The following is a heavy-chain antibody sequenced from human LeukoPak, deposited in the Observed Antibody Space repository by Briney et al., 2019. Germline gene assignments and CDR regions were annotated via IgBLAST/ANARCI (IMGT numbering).Heavy chain of an antibody. J-gene: IGHJ5*02. Sequence: ASAKVSCKASGYTFTGYYMHWVRQAPGQGLEWMGWINPNSGGTNYAQKFQGRVTMTRDTSISTAYMELSRLRPDDTAVYYCARDKSSDYYGSGSTNWFDPWGQGTLVTVSS. CDR2: INPNSGGT. CDR1: GYTFTGYY. V-gene: IGHV1-2*02. CDR3: ARDKSSDYYGSGSTNWFDP. D-gene: IGHD3-10*01.